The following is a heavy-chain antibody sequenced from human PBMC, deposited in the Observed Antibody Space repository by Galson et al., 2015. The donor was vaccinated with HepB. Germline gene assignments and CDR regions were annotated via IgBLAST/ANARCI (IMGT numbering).Heavy chain of an antibody. V-gene: IGHV3-64D*06. CDR1: GFTFSSYA. Sequence: SLRLSCAASGFTFSSYAMHWVRQAPGKGLEYVSAISSNGGSTYYADSVKGRFTISRDNSKNTLYLQMSSLRAEDTAVYYCVKAESWPISGSYFDYWGQGTLVTVSS. CDR2: ISSNGGST. J-gene: IGHJ4*02. D-gene: IGHD1-26*01. CDR3: VKAESWPISGSYFDY.